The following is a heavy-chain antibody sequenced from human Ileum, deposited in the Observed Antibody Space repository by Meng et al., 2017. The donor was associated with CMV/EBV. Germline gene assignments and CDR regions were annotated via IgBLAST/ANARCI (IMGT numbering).Heavy chain of an antibody. CDR3: ARVTQPTTYYDILTGQGVGFDP. CDR2: IYYSGST. CDR1: DYY. J-gene: IGHJ5*02. D-gene: IGHD3-9*01. Sequence: DYYLSWIRQPPGKGLEWIGYIYYSGSTYYNPSLKSRVTISVDTSKNQFSLKLSSVTAADTAVYYCARVTQPTTYYDILTGQGVGFDPWGQGTLVTVSS. V-gene: IGHV4-30-4*08.